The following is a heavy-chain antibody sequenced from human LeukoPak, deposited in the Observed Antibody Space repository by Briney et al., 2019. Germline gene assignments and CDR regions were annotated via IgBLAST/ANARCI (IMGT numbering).Heavy chain of an antibody. CDR3: ARASSGSFYYFDY. J-gene: IGHJ4*02. CDR2: IYTSGST. CDR1: GGSFSSYS. D-gene: IGHD3-22*01. V-gene: IGHV4-59*10. Sequence: SETLSLTCAVYGGSFSSYSWNWIRQPAGKGLEWIGRIYTSGSTNYNPSLKSRVTMSVDTSKKQFSLKLSSVTAADTAVYYCARASSGSFYYFDYWGQGTLVTVSS.